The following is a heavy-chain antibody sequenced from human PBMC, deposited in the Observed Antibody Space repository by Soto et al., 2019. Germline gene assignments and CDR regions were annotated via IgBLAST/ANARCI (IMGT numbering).Heavy chain of an antibody. Sequence: QVQLQESGPGLVKPSETLSLTCAVSGGSISHYYWSWIRQPAGKGLEWIGRIYSGGSTNKNPSLKSRFPMSVDTSKNRFSLNLNSVTAADAAIYFCARGPGGFGDFSLDYWGQGTLVTVSS. J-gene: IGHJ4*02. CDR2: IYSGGST. V-gene: IGHV4-4*07. CDR3: ARGPGGFGDFSLDY. CDR1: GGSISHYY. D-gene: IGHD3-10*01.